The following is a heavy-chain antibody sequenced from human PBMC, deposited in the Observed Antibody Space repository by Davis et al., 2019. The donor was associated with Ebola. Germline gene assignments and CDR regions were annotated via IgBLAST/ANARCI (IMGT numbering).Heavy chain of an antibody. CDR3: ARRYRGVGNHFDYGLDI. V-gene: IGHV3-66*04. D-gene: IGHD1-14*01. CDR1: EFSVSNNH. Sequence: GESLKISCAASEFSVSNNHLNWVRQAPGKGLEWISVINTGGTTNYADSVKGRFAISRDNSKNTVFLQMHNLRTEDTAIDYCARRYRGVGNHFDYGLDIWGRGTTVTVS. J-gene: IGHJ6*02. CDR2: INTGGTT.